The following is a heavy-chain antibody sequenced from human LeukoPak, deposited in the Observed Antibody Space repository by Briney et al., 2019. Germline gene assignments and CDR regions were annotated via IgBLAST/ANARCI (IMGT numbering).Heavy chain of an antibody. D-gene: IGHD1-26*01. CDR2: INHSGST. V-gene: IGHV4-34*01. J-gene: IGHJ4*02. CDR1: GGSFSGYY. Sequence: PSETLSLTCAVYGGSFSGYYWSWIRQPPGKGLEWIGEINHSGSTNYNPSLKSRVTISVDTSKNQFSLKLSSVTAADTAVYYCARSRGRVGYFDYWGQGTLVTVSS. CDR3: ARSRGRVGYFDY.